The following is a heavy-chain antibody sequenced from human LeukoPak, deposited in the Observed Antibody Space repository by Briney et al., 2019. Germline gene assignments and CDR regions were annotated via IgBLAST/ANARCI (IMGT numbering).Heavy chain of an antibody. V-gene: IGHV4-59*01. CDR1: GGSISSYY. CDR3: ARSRGDDAFDI. J-gene: IGHJ3*02. CDR2: IYYSGST. Sequence: SETLSLTCTVSGGSISSYYWSWIRQPPGKGLEWIGYIYYSGSTNYNPSLKSRVTISVDTSKNQFFLKLSSVTAADTAVYYCARSRGDDAFDIWGQGTMVTVSS. D-gene: IGHD3-16*01.